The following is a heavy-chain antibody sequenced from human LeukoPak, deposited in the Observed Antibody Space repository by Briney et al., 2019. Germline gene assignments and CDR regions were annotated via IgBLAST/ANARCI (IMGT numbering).Heavy chain of an antibody. V-gene: IGHV3-53*01. D-gene: IGHD3-16*01. Sequence: GGSLRLSCAASGFTVSDNNMIWVRQAPGKGLEWVSTLHRDGSVRYADSVNGRFTISRDDSKNTLSLQMSSLRDEDTAVYYCVRVHGGGYWGQGTLVTVSS. CDR3: VRVHGGGY. CDR2: LHRDGSV. J-gene: IGHJ4*02. CDR1: GFTVSDNN.